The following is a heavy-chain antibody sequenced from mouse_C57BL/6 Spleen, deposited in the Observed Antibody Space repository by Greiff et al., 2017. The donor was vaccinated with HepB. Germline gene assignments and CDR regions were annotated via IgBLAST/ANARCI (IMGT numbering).Heavy chain of an antibody. CDR3: ARGGKKKLYAMDY. J-gene: IGHJ4*01. CDR1: GYTFTDYY. Sequence: EVQLQQSGPELVKPGASVKISCKASGYTFTDYYMNWVKQSHGKSLEWIGDINPNNGGTSYNQKFKGKATLTVDKSSSTAYMELRSLTSEDSAVYYCARGGKKKLYAMDYWGQGTSVTVSS. CDR2: INPNNGGT. V-gene: IGHV1-26*01.